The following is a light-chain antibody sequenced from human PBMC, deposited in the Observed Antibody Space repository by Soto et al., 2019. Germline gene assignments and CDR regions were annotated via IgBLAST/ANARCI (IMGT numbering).Light chain of an antibody. V-gene: IGLV2-11*01. CDR2: NVN. CDR3: CSYAGTYTWV. CDR1: TSDVGRYNY. Sequence: QSVLTQPRSVSGSPGQSVTISCTGTTSDVGRYNYVSWYQQNPGKVPKLIIYNVNEWPSGVPDRFSGSKSGNTASLTISVLQGEDEADYYCCSYAGTYTWVFGGGTQLTVL. J-gene: IGLJ3*02.